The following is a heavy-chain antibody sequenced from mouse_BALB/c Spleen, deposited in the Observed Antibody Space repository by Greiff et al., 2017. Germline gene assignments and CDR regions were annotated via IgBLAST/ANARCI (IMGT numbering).Heavy chain of an antibody. D-gene: IGHD2-14*01. CDR1: GFTFSSYG. Sequence: EVQGVESGGGLVQPGGSLKLSCAASGFTFSSYGMSWVRQTPDKRLELVATINSNGGSTYYPDSVKGRFTISRDNAKNTLYLQMSSLKSEDTAMYYCASDRYDGYYFDYWGQGTTLTVSS. CDR3: ASDRYDGYYFDY. J-gene: IGHJ2*01. V-gene: IGHV5-6-3*01. CDR2: INSNGGST.